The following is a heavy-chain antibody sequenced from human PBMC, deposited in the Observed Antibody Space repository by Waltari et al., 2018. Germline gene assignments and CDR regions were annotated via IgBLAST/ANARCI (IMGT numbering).Heavy chain of an antibody. CDR2: INHSGRT. Sequence: QVQLQQWGAGLLKPSETLSLTCAVYGGSFSGYYWRWIRQPPGKGLEWIGEINHSGRTNYNPSLKSRVTISVDTSKNQFSLKLSSVTAADTAVYYCARPRIAARLVRAFDIWGQGTMVTVSS. CDR3: ARPRIAARLVRAFDI. V-gene: IGHV4-34*01. J-gene: IGHJ3*02. CDR1: GGSFSGYY. D-gene: IGHD6-6*01.